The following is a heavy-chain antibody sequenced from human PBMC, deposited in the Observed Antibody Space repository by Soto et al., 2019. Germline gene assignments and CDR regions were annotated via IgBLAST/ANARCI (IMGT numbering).Heavy chain of an antibody. V-gene: IGHV4-34*01. Sequence: SETLSLTCAVYGGSFSGYYWSWIRQPPGKGLEWIGEINHSGSTNYNPSLKSRVTISVDTSKNQFSLKLSSVTAADTAVYYCARILIGYYYYGMDVWGQATTVTV. CDR2: INHSGST. CDR1: GGSFSGYY. D-gene: IGHD3-3*01. J-gene: IGHJ6*02. CDR3: ARILIGYYYYGMDV.